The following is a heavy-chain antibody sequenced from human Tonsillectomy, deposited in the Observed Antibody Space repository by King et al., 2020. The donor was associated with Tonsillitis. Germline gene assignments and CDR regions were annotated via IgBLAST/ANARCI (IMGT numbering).Heavy chain of an antibody. D-gene: IGHD3-22*01. CDR2: ISVYNGNT. CDR3: ARDHKYFDSSGYIDTFDI. J-gene: IGHJ3*02. CDR1: GYTFTRYG. Sequence: QLVQSGAEVKKPGASVKVSCKASGYTFTRYGISWVRQAPGQGLEWMGWISVYNGNTNYAQKLQGRVTMTTDTATITAYMELRSLRSDDTAVYYCARDHKYFDSSGYIDTFDIWGKGTMITVSS. V-gene: IGHV1-18*01.